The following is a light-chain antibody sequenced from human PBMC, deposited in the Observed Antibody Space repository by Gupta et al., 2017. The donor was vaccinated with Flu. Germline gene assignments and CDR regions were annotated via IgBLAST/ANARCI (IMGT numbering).Light chain of an antibody. V-gene: IGLV2-14*01. CDR2: GVR. J-gene: IGLJ3*02. CDR3: ASYTTNNTPV. Sequence: QSALTQPASVSGSPGQSMTISCTGTSSDIGYFDFVSWYRQFPGQAPKLLIFGVRDRPSGVSDRFSGSKSGNTASLTISGLRADDEADYYCASYTTNNTPVFGGGTKLTVL. CDR1: SSDIGYFDF.